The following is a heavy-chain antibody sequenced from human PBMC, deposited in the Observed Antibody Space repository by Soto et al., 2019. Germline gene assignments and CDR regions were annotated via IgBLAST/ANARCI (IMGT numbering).Heavy chain of an antibody. CDR3: ARDWGIGAAGSHYFDY. J-gene: IGHJ4*02. Sequence: GGSLRLSCAASGFTFSSYWMNWVRQAPGKGLEWVANIKQDGSEKYYVDSVKGRFTISRDNAKNSLFLQMNSLRVEDTAVYYCARDWGIGAAGSHYFDYWGQGTLVTVSS. D-gene: IGHD6-13*01. CDR1: GFTFSSYW. CDR2: IKQDGSEK. V-gene: IGHV3-7*03.